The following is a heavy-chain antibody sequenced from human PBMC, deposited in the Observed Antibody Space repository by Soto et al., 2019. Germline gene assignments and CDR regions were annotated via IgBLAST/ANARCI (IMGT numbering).Heavy chain of an antibody. CDR3: AKEIYGRDIAAAGNY. Sequence: GGSLRLSCAASGFNFSSYGMHWVRQAPGKGLEWVAVISYDGSNKYYADSVKGRFTISRDNSKNTLYLQMNSLRAEDTAVYYCAKEIYGRDIAAAGNYWGQGTLVTVSS. CDR1: GFNFSSYG. CDR2: ISYDGSNK. J-gene: IGHJ4*02. V-gene: IGHV3-30*18. D-gene: IGHD6-13*01.